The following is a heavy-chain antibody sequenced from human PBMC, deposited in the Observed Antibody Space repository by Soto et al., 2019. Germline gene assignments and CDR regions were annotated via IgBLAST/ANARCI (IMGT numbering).Heavy chain of an antibody. V-gene: IGHV3-33*01. J-gene: IGHJ6*02. Sequence: GGSLRLSCAASGFTFSSYGMHWVRQAPGKGLEWVAVIWYDGSNKYYADSVKGRFTISRDNSKNTLYLQMNSLRAEDTAVYYCARDTSIWYYGYYYYYGMAVWGQGTTVTVSS. CDR3: ARDTSIWYYGYYYYYGMAV. CDR1: GFTFSSYG. D-gene: IGHD6-13*01. CDR2: IWYDGSNK.